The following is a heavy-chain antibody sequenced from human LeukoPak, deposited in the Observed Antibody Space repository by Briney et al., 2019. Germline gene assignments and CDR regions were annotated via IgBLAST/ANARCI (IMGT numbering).Heavy chain of an antibody. D-gene: IGHD4/OR15-4a*01. CDR1: GGSISSSNS. CDR3: AAIVTMPFDY. CDR2: IYHVGST. Sequence: SETLSLICAVSGGSISSSNSWSWARQPPGKGLEWIGEIYHVGSTNYNPSLKSRVTISVDKSKNQFSLRLNSVTAADTAVYYCAAIVTMPFDYWGQGTLVTVSS. J-gene: IGHJ4*02. V-gene: IGHV4-4*02.